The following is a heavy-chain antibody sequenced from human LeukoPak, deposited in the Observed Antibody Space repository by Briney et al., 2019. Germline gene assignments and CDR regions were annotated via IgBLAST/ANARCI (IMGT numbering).Heavy chain of an antibody. CDR1: GFTFSTYW. J-gene: IGHJ3*02. CDR2: INSDWSST. D-gene: IGHD1-14*01. CDR3: ARVGPGVLAAFDI. Sequence: PGGSLRLSCAASGFTFSTYWMHWVRQAPGKGLVWVSRINSDWSSTSYADSVKGRFTISRDNAKNTLYLQMNSLRAEDTAVYYCARVGPGVLAAFDIWGQGTMVTVSS. V-gene: IGHV3-74*01.